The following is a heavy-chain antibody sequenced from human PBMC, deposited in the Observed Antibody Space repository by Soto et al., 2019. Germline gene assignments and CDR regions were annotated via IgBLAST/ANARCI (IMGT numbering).Heavy chain of an antibody. V-gene: IGHV4-34*01. J-gene: IGHJ4*02. Sequence: QVQLQQSGAGLLKPSETLSLTCAVYGGSFSGYYWSWIRQPPGKGLEWIGEINHSGSTNYNPSLKSRVTISVDTSKNQFSLKLSSVTAADTAVYYCARGRKTSAGTSYFDYLGQGILVTVSS. D-gene: IGHD6-19*01. CDR2: INHSGST. CDR1: GGSFSGYY. CDR3: ARGRKTSAGTSYFDY.